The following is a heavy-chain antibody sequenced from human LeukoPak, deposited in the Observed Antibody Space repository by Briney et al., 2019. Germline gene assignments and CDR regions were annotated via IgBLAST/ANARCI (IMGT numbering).Heavy chain of an antibody. J-gene: IGHJ4*02. D-gene: IGHD6-13*01. CDR1: GFTFSSYA. Sequence: GRSLRLSCAASGFTFSSYAMHWVRQAPGKGLEGVAVISYDGSNKYYADSVKGRFTISRDNSKNTLYLQMNSLRAEDTAVYYCARDFSAAAGDDYWGQGTLVTVSS. V-gene: IGHV3-30*01. CDR2: ISYDGSNK. CDR3: ARDFSAAAGDDY.